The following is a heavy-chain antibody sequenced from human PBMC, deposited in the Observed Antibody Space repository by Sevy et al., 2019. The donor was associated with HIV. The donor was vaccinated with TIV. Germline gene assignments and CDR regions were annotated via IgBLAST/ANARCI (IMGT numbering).Heavy chain of an antibody. CDR1: GFTVNDKY. D-gene: IGHD6-19*01. Sequence: GGSLRLSCAISGFTVNDKYIIWVRQAPGKGLEWVSAFFSSGSTYYADSAKGRFTISRDNSKNTVDLQMNSVRAEDTAVYYCVSLFLSYRSGWSYFDYWGQGTLVTVSS. V-gene: IGHV3-66*02. CDR3: VSLFLSYRSGWSYFDY. J-gene: IGHJ4*02. CDR2: FFSSGST.